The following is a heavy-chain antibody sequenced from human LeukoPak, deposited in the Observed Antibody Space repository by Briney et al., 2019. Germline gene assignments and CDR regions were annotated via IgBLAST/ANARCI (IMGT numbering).Heavy chain of an antibody. J-gene: IGHJ6*03. Sequence: SETLSLTCTVSGGSISSHYWSWIRQPPGKGLEWIGYIYYSGSTNYNPSLKSRVTISVDTSKHQFSLKLSSVNAADTAVYYCARSSGDSSGYYYLWNYYYYMDVWGKGTTVTVSS. D-gene: IGHD3-22*01. V-gene: IGHV4-59*11. CDR2: IYYSGST. CDR3: ARSSGDSSGYYYLWNYYYYMDV. CDR1: GGSISSHY.